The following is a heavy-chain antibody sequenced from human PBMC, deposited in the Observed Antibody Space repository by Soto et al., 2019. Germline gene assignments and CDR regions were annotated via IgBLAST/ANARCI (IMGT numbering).Heavy chain of an antibody. D-gene: IGHD2-15*01. Sequence: SETLSLTCTVSGCSISSGGYYWSWIRQHPGKGLEWIGYIYYSGSTYYNPSLKSRVTISVDTSKNQFSLKLSSVTAADTAVYNCARDQAYCSGGSCYPYYFDYWGQGTLVTVSS. J-gene: IGHJ4*02. V-gene: IGHV4-31*03. CDR1: GCSISSGGYY. CDR3: ARDQAYCSGGSCYPYYFDY. CDR2: IYYSGST.